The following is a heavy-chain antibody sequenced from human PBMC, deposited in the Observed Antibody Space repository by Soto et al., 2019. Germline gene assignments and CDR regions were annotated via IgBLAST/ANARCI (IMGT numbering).Heavy chain of an antibody. D-gene: IGHD1-26*01. CDR2: INAGNGNT. J-gene: IGHJ4*02. CDR3: ARVPELVDTITARTYFDT. CDR1: GYTFTSYA. V-gene: IGHV1-3*01. Sequence: ASVKVSCKASGYTFTSYAMHWVRQAPGQRLEWMGWINAGNGNTKYSQKFQGRVTITRDTSASTAYMELSSLRSEDTAVYYCARVPELVDTITARTYFDTWGQETLLTVSS.